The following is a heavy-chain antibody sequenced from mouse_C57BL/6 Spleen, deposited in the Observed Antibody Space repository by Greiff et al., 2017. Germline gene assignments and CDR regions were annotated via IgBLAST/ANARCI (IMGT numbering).Heavy chain of an antibody. CDR3: AKTYYGSSYGYFDV. V-gene: IGHV5-17*01. Sequence: EVQRVESGGGLVKPGGSLKLSCAASGYTFSDYGMHWVRQAPEKGLEWVAYISSGSSTLYYADTVKGRFTISRDNAKNTLFMQMTCLRSEDTAIYYCAKTYYGSSYGYFDVWGTGTTVTVPS. D-gene: IGHD1-1*01. J-gene: IGHJ1*03. CDR1: GYTFSDYG. CDR2: ISSGSSTL.